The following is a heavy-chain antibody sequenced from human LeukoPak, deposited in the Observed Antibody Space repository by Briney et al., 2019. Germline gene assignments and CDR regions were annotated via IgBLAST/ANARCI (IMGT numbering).Heavy chain of an antibody. Sequence: GGSLRLSCAASGFTVSSNYMSWVRQAPGKGLEWVSVIYSGGTTYYADSVKGRFTISRDNSKNTVYMQMDSLRAEDTAIYYCAGDRNSDWYSPLDYWGQGSQVTVSP. J-gene: IGHJ4*02. D-gene: IGHD6-19*01. CDR1: GFTVSSNY. V-gene: IGHV3-53*01. CDR3: AGDRNSDWYSPLDY. CDR2: IYSGGTT.